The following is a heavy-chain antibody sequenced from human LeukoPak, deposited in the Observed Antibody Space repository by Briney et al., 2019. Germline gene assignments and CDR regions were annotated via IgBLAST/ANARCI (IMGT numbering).Heavy chain of an antibody. D-gene: IGHD6-19*01. V-gene: IGHV1-18*01. J-gene: IGHJ4*02. CDR2: ISAYNGNT. CDR1: GYTFTSYG. CDR3: ARVGSIAVAGTHFDY. Sequence: ASVKVSCKASGYTFTSYGISWVRQAPGQGLEWMGWISAYNGNTYFAQNLQGRVTMTTDTSTSTAYMELRSLRSDDTAVYYCARVGSIAVAGTHFDYWGQGTLVTVSS.